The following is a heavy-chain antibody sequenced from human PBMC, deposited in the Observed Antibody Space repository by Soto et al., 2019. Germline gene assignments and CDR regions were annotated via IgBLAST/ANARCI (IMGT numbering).Heavy chain of an antibody. CDR2: IYTRGNT. D-gene: IGHD3-22*01. J-gene: IGHJ5*02. CDR1: GGSISSYY. V-gene: IGHV4-4*07. CDR3: ARDYYDSSGSHDGHRRAHGYNWCDP. Sequence: QVQLQESGPGLVKPSETLSLTCTVSGGSISSYYWSWIRQPAGQGLEWFVRIYTRGNTNYNPSLKSRVTMSVVSSKNQFSLKLSSVTAADTAVDYCARDYYDSSGSHDGHRRAHGYNWCDPVGQGTQVTVSS.